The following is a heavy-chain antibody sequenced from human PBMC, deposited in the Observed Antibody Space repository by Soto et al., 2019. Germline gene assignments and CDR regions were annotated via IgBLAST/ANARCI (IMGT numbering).Heavy chain of an antibody. J-gene: IGHJ4*02. D-gene: IGHD1-20*01. CDR1: GFSLTSRPMG. V-gene: IGHV2-5*02. CDR3: AHRLGGYTWNDGYLDY. Sequence: QITLKESGPTLVTPTQTLTLTCSFSGFSLTSRPMGVGWIRQPPGEALEWLAVMYWDDDKRYNPALRNRLSITKDTSKKQVVLTVTNMDPVDTATYYCAHRLGGYTWNDGYLDYWGQGILVTVSS. CDR2: MYWDDDK.